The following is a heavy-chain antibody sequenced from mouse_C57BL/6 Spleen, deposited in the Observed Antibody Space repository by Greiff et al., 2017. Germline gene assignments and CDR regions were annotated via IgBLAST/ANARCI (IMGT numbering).Heavy chain of an antibody. V-gene: IGHV10-3*01. J-gene: IGHJ3*01. CDR3: VREGTTVVEIPFAY. Sequence: EVQLVESGGGLVQPKGSLKLSCAASGFTFNTYAMHWVRQAPGKGLEWVARIRSKSSNYATYYADSVKDIFTISRDDSQSMLYLQMNNLKTEDTAMYFCVREGTTVVEIPFAYWGQGTLVTVSA. CDR2: IRSKSSNYAT. D-gene: IGHD1-1*01. CDR1: GFTFNTYA.